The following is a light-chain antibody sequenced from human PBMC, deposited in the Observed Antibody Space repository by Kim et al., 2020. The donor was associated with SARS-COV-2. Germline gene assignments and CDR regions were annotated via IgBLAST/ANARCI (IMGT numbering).Light chain of an antibody. V-gene: IGKV3-20*01. CDR1: QTLSNTY. CDR2: GAS. J-gene: IGKJ2*01. CDR3: QQHGSSPYT. Sequence: LSPGDRATLSCRASQTLSNTYLAWYQQKPGQAPRLLIYGASSRAAGVPDRFSGSGSGADFTLTISRLEPEDFAVYYCQQHGSSPYTFGLGTKLEI.